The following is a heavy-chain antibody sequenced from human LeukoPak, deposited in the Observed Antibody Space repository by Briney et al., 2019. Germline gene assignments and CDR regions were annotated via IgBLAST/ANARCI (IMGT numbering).Heavy chain of an antibody. Sequence: SETLSLTCAVYGGSFSGYYWSWIRQPPGKGLEWIGEINHSGSTNYNPSLKSRVTVSVDTSKNQFSLKLSSVTAADTAVYYCARGRGSGYYPNPFDYWGQGTLVTVSS. CDR3: ARGRGSGYYPNPFDY. J-gene: IGHJ4*02. CDR2: INHSGST. CDR1: GGSFSGYY. V-gene: IGHV4-34*01. D-gene: IGHD3-3*01.